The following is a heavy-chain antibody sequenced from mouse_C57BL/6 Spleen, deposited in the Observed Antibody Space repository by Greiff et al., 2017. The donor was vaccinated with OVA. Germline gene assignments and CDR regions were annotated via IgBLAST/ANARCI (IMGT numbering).Heavy chain of an antibody. CDR3: ARHDDYGQAWFAY. V-gene: IGHV2-6-1*01. Sequence: VKVVESGPGLVAPSQSLSITCTVSGFSLTSYGVHWVRQPPGKGLEWLVVIWSDGSTTYNSALKSRLSISKDNSKSQVFLKMNSLQTDDTAMYYCARHDDYGQAWFAYWGQGTLVTVSA. J-gene: IGHJ3*01. CDR2: IWSDGST. CDR1: GFSLTSYG. D-gene: IGHD2-4*01.